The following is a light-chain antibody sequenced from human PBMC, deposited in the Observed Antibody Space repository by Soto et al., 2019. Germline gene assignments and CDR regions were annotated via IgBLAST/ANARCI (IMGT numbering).Light chain of an antibody. V-gene: IGKV4-1*01. J-gene: IGKJ3*01. CDR2: WAS. CDR1: QSVVYSSNNKNY. Sequence: DIVMTQSPDSLAVSLGERATINCKSIQSVVYSSNNKNYLAWYQQKPGQPPKLLIYWASTRESGIPDRFSGSGSGTDFTLTISSLQAEDVAVYYCPQYYGTPFTFGPGTKVDIK. CDR3: PQYYGTPFT.